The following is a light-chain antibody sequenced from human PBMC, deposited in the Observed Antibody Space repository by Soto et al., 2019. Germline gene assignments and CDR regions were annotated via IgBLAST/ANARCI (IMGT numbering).Light chain of an antibody. Sequence: QSVLTQPASVSGSPGQSITISCTGTSSDVGGYNYVSWYQLHPGKAPKLIIYEVSNRPSGVSNRCSGSKSGNTASLTISGLQAEDAADYYCNSYTSSTAYVFGTGTKVTVL. CDR1: SSDVGGYNY. V-gene: IGLV2-14*01. CDR3: NSYTSSTAYV. CDR2: EVS. J-gene: IGLJ1*01.